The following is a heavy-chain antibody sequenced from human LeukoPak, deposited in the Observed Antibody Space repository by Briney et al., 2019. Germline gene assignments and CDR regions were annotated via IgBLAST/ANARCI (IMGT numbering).Heavy chain of an antibody. J-gene: IGHJ4*02. Sequence: PGGSLRLSCAASGFTFSSYEMNWVRQAPGKXXXXXXXXSSSGSTIYYADSVKGRFTISRDNAKNSLYLQMNSLRAEDTAVYYCARDRIYSSGWYGYFDYWGQGTLVTVSS. D-gene: IGHD6-19*01. CDR2: XSSSGSTI. V-gene: IGHV3-48*03. CDR1: GFTFSSYE. CDR3: ARDRIYSSGWYGYFDY.